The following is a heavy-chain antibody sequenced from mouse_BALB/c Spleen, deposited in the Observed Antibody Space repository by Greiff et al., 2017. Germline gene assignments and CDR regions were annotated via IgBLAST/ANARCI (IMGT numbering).Heavy chain of an antibody. CDR2: ISSGGSYT. CDR1: GFTFSSYG. CDR3: ARGKEGY. V-gene: IGHV5-6*01. Sequence: EVKLQESGGDLVKPGGSLKLSCAASGFTFSSYGMSWVRQTPDKRLEWVATISSGGSYTYYPDSVKGRFTISRDNAKNTLYLQMSSLKSEDTAMYYCARGKEGYWGQGTTLTVSS. J-gene: IGHJ2*01. D-gene: IGHD1-3*01.